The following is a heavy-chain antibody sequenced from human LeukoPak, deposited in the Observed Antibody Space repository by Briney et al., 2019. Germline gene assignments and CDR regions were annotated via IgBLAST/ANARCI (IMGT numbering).Heavy chain of an antibody. Sequence: PGGSLRLSCVASGFTFSTFWVSCVRGAPGEGLGLVAHIAPEGSGKYYVASVMGRFSISRDNTKNSLYLQMISLRADDTAVYYCAKHIASPTKYFDSWGQGTLVTVSS. V-gene: IGHV3-7*01. J-gene: IGHJ4*02. CDR2: IAPEGSGK. CDR3: AKHIASPTKYFDS. D-gene: IGHD6-13*01. CDR1: GFTFSTFW.